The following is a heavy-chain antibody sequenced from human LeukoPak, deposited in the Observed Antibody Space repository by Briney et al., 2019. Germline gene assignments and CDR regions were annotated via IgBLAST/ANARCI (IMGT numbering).Heavy chain of an antibody. V-gene: IGHV4-39*02. Sequence: SETVSLTCTVSVASISSSSYYWGWIRQPPGKGLEWIGTIYHSGNTYYNPSLKSRVTISVDTSKNQFSLKLSSVTAADTVVYYCAREEYYSDTGGSFDSWGQGTLVTVSS. D-gene: IGHD3-10*01. J-gene: IGHJ4*02. CDR3: AREEYYSDTGGSFDS. CDR2: IYHSGNT. CDR1: VASISSSSYY.